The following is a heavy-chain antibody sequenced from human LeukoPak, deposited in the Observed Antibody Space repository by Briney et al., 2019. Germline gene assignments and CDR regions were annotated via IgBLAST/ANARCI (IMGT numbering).Heavy chain of an antibody. CDR2: IYYSGST. D-gene: IGHD2-15*01. V-gene: IGHV4-39*07. CDR1: GGSISSSSYY. CDR3: AREKGYCSGGSCYSNFDY. J-gene: IGHJ4*02. Sequence: RASETLSLTCTVSGGSISSSSYYWGWIRQPPAKGLEWIGSIYYSGSTYYNPSLKSRVTISVDTSKNQFSLKLSSVTAADTAVYYCAREKGYCSGGSCYSNFDYWGQGTLVTVSS.